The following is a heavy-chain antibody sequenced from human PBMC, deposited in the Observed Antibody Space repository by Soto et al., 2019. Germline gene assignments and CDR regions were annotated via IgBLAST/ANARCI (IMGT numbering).Heavy chain of an antibody. V-gene: IGHV3-30*03. J-gene: IGHJ4*02. Sequence: PGGSLRLSCAASGFTFSSYGMHWVRQAPGKGLEWVAVISYDGSNKYYADSVKGRFTISRDNSKNSLYLQMNSLRDEDTAVYYCARSAGYNGYWGQGTLVTVSS. CDR1: GFTFSSYG. CDR2: ISYDGSNK. CDR3: ARSAGYNGY. D-gene: IGHD5-12*01.